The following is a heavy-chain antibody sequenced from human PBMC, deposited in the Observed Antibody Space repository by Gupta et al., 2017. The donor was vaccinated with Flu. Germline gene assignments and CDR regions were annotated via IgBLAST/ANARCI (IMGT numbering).Heavy chain of an antibody. V-gene: IGHV4-39*01. Sequence: GSINSSYYWAGIRQPPGKGLEWIGNIYYSGCTDYNPSLKSRVTISVATSKNQFSLRLSSETAADTSIYYCARRRDAASFDSWGRGTLVTVSS. CDR2: IYYSGCT. J-gene: IGHJ4*02. CDR1: GSINSSYY. CDR3: ARRRDAASFDS.